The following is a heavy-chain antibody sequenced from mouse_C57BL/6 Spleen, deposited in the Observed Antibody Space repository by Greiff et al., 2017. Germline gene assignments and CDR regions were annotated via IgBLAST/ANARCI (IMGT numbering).Heavy chain of an antibody. CDR1: GFSLTSYG. V-gene: IGHV2-2*01. CDR3: ARGGLTVNAMDY. Sequence: QVQLQQSGPGLVQPSQSLSITCTVSGFSLTSYGVHWVRQSPGKGLEWLGVIWSGGSTDSNAAFISRLSISKDNYKSQVFFKMNSLQADDTAIYYCARGGLTVNAMDYWGQGTSVTVSS. J-gene: IGHJ4*01. D-gene: IGHD4-1*01. CDR2: IWSGGST.